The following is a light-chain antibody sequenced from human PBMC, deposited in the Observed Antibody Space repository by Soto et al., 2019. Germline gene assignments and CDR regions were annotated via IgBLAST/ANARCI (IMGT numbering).Light chain of an antibody. J-gene: IGLJ1*01. CDR3: SSYAGSNNYV. V-gene: IGLV2-8*01. Sequence: QSALTQPASVSGSPGQSITISCTGTSTYVGVYYYLSWFQQHPGKAPKLMIYAVNKRPSGVPDRFSGSKSGNTASLTVSGLQAEDEADYYCSSYAGSNNYVFGTGIKLTVL. CDR2: AVN. CDR1: STYVGVYYY.